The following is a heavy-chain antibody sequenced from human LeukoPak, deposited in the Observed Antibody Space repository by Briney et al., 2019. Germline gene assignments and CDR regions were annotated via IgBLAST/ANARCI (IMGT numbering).Heavy chain of an antibody. CDR3: AKVLGIAVAGTARRFDY. CDR1: GFTFSSYA. Sequence: GGSLRVACAASGFTFSSYAMSWVRQAPGKGLEWVSAISGSGGSTYYADSVKGRFTISRDNSKNTLYLQMNSLRAEDTAVYYCAKVLGIAVAGTARRFDYWGQGTLVTVSS. D-gene: IGHD6-19*01. J-gene: IGHJ4*02. V-gene: IGHV3-23*01. CDR2: ISGSGGST.